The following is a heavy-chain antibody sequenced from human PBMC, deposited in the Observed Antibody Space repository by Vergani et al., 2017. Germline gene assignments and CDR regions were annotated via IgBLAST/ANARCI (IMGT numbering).Heavy chain of an antibody. J-gene: IGHJ6*02. Sequence: QVQLQESGPGLVKPSQTLSLTCTVSGGSISSGGYYWSWIRQHPGKGLEWIGYIYYSGSTYYNPSLKSRVTISVDTSKNQFSLKLSSVTAADTAVYYCAREAYSSSSTSYYGMDVWGQGTTVTVSS. V-gene: IGHV4-31*03. D-gene: IGHD6-6*01. CDR2: IYYSGST. CDR1: GGSISSGGYY. CDR3: AREAYSSSSTSYYGMDV.